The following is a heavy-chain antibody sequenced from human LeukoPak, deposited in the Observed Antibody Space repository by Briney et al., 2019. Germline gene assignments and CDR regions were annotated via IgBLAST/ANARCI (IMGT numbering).Heavy chain of an antibody. Sequence: ASVKVSCKASGYTFTGYYMHWVRQAPGQGLERMGWINPNSGGTNYAQKFQGRVTMTRDTSISTAYMELSRLRSDDTAVYYCARPIGTTALLDFDYWGQGTLVTVSS. CDR1: GYTFTGYY. CDR3: ARPIGTTALLDFDY. V-gene: IGHV1-2*02. J-gene: IGHJ4*02. CDR2: INPNSGGT. D-gene: IGHD1-7*01.